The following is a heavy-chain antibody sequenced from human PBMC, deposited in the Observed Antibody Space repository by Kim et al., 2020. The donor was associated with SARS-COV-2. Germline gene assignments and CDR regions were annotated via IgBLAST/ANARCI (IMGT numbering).Heavy chain of an antibody. D-gene: IGHD4-17*01. V-gene: IGHV4-34*01. CDR1: GGSFSGYY. J-gene: IGHJ4*02. Sequence: SETLSLTCAVYGGSFSGYYWSWIRQPPGKGLEWIGEINHSGSTNYNPSLKSRVTISVDTSKNQFSLKLSSVTAADTAVYYCARALWGYYGALKFDYWGQGTLVNVSS. CDR2: INHSGST. CDR3: ARALWGYYGALKFDY.